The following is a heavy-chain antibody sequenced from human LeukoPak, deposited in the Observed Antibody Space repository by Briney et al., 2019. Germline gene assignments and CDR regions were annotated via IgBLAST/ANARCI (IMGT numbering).Heavy chain of an antibody. CDR1: GYTFTGYY. Sequence: GASVKVSCKAFGYTFTGYYMHWVRQAPGQGLEWMGWIDLKSGGTKHAQKFQGRVTMSRDTSITTAYMELSRLASDDTAVYYCARGNIWFDTDYWGQGTLVTVSS. J-gene: IGHJ4*02. CDR3: ARGNIWFDTDY. V-gene: IGHV1-2*02. D-gene: IGHD3-10*01. CDR2: IDLKSGGT.